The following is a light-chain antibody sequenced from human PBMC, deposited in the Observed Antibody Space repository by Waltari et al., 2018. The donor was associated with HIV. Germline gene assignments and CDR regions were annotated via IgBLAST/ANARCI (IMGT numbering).Light chain of an antibody. J-gene: IGLJ2*01. CDR2: KDT. Sequence: DLTQPPSVSVPPGQTATITCTGDALTKRYGYWYQKKSGQAPVLLINKDTERLSGIPERFSGSISGTSLTLTINEVRAEDEAEYYCQSSDSSGVDFVVFGGGTKLTVL. CDR3: QSSDSSGVDFVV. V-gene: IGLV3-25*03. CDR1: ALTKRY.